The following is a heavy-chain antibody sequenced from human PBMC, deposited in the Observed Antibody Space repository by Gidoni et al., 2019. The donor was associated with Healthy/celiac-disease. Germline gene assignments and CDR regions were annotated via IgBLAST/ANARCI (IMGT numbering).Heavy chain of an antibody. J-gene: IGHJ6*02. CDR2: ISGNSGSI. CDR1: VFPFDDYA. Sequence: EVQLVESGGGLVQPGRSLSLTCAASVFPFDDYAMHWVRQAPGKGLEWVSGISGNSGSIGYADSVKGRFTISRDNAKNSLYLQMNSLRAEDTALYYCAKDIRSARGDYYYGMDVWGQGTTVTVSS. CDR3: AKDIRSARGDYYYGMDV. D-gene: IGHD5-18*01. V-gene: IGHV3-9*01.